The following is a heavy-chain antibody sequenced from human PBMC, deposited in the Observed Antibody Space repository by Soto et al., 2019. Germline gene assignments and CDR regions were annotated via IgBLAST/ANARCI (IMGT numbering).Heavy chain of an antibody. J-gene: IGHJ4*02. CDR2: ISYDGSNK. D-gene: IGHD4-17*01. V-gene: IGHV3-30-3*01. Sequence: QVQLVESGGGVVQPGRSLRLSCAASGFTFSSYAMHWVRQAPGKGLEWVAVISYDGSNKYYADSVKGRFTISRDNSKNTLYLQMNSLRAEDTAVYYCARDPEHIRYGDALYYFDYWGQGTLVTVSS. CDR1: GFTFSSYA. CDR3: ARDPEHIRYGDALYYFDY.